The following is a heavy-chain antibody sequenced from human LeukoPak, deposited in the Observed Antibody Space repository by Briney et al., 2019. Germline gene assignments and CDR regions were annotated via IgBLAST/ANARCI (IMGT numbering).Heavy chain of an antibody. CDR3: AKGHYYGSGSLDY. CDR2: ISDSTSSK. J-gene: IGHJ4*02. D-gene: IGHD3-10*01. V-gene: IGHV3-23*01. CDR1: RFTFSSYG. Sequence: GSLRLSCAASRFTFSSYGMNWVRQAPGKGLEWVSYISDSTSSKYYADSVKGRFTISRDNSKNTLYVQMNSLRAEDTAVYYCAKGHYYGSGSLDYWGQGTLVTVSS.